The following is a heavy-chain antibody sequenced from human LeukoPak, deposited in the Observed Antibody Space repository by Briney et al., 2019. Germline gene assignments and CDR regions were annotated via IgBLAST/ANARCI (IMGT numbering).Heavy chain of an antibody. Sequence: SETLSLTRTVSGGSIRNYYWSWIRQPPGKGLEWIGYVYHTGNTKYNPSLESRATISIDTSKNQFSLKLSSVTVADSAVYYCAKSDGSGSYFDYWGQGTLVTVS. CDR1: GGSIRNYY. CDR2: VYHTGNT. V-gene: IGHV4-59*03. D-gene: IGHD3-10*01. CDR3: AKSDGSGSYFDY. J-gene: IGHJ4*02.